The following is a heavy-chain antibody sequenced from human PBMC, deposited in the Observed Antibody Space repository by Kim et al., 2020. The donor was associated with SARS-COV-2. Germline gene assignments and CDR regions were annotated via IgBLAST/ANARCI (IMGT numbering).Heavy chain of an antibody. CDR2: ISASGDGA. CDR3: AKQTTTSCYSPGAF. D-gene: IGHD2-2*02. CDR1: GFTFSNYA. Sequence: GGSLRLSCAASGFTFSNYAMSWVRQVPGKGLEWVSAISASGDGAYYADSVKGRFTISRDNSKNTLYLQMNSLRAEDTAIYYCAKQTTTSCYSPGAFWGQG. J-gene: IGHJ1*01. V-gene: IGHV3-23*01.